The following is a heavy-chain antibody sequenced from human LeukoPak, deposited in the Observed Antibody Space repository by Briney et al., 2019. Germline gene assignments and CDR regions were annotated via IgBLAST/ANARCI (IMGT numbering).Heavy chain of an antibody. V-gene: IGHV3-74*01. CDR3: ARDPRGSWERFGFDF. CDR2: INSDGSST. J-gene: IGHJ4*02. CDR1: GFTFSSYW. Sequence: GGSLRLPCAASGFTFSSYWMHWVRQAPGKGLVWVSRINSDGSSTSYADSVKGRFTISRDNAKNTLYLQMNSLRAEDTAVYYCARDPRGSWERFGFDFWGQGTLVTVSS. D-gene: IGHD1-26*01.